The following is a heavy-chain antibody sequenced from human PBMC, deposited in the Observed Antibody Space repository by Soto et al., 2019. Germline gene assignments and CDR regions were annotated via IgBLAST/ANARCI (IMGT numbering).Heavy chain of an antibody. J-gene: IGHJ6*02. V-gene: IGHV1-18*01. CDR2: ISTYNGDT. CDR1: GYTFSTSG. Sequence: QVQLVQSGAEVRKPGASVKVSCKASGYTFSTSGMSWLRQAPGQGLEWMGWISTYNGDTNDAPKFQDRVTMTSDTTTSTVYRELSSLRSDHTAVYYCTRAGAAPNYYYGMDVWGQGTRVTVSS. D-gene: IGHD2-15*01. CDR3: TRAGAAPNYYYGMDV.